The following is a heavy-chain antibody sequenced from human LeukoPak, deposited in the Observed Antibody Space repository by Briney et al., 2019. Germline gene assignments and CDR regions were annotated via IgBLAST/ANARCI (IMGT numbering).Heavy chain of an antibody. Sequence: SETLSLTCSVSGGSISSYYWSWIRQPPGKGLEWIGFISNSGNTNYNPSLKNRDLISVDTSKNQFSLNLSSVTDADTAVYYCARGGFYSGWTDWGQGTLVTVSS. CDR3: ARGGFYSGWTD. D-gene: IGHD6-19*01. CDR1: GGSISSYY. CDR2: ISNSGNT. V-gene: IGHV4-59*08. J-gene: IGHJ4*02.